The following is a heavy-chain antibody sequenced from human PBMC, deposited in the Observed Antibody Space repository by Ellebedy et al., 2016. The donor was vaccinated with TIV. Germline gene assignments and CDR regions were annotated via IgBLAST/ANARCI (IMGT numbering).Heavy chain of an antibody. D-gene: IGHD6-13*01. V-gene: IGHV1-18*01. CDR3: AADSSSWYRRDYYGMDV. CDR2: ISAYNGNT. J-gene: IGHJ6*02. Sequence: AASVKVSCKASGYTFTSYGISWVRQAPGQGLEWMGWISAYNGNTNYAQKLQGRVTMTTDTSTSTAYMELRSLRSDDTAVYYCAADSSSWYRRDYYGMDVWGQGTTVTVSS. CDR1: GYTFTSYG.